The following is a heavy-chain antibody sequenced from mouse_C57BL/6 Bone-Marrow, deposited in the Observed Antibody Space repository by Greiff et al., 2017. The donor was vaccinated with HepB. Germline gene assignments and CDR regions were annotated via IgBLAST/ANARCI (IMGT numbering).Heavy chain of an antibody. CDR3: ARGSMVTTRAMDY. Sequence: QVQLQQPGAELVKPGASVKMSCKASGYTFTSYWITWVKQRPGQGLEWIGDIYPGSGSTNYNEKFKSKATLTVDTSSSTAYMQLSSLTSEDSAVYYCARGSMVTTRAMDYWGQGTSVTVSS. CDR1: GYTFTSYW. J-gene: IGHJ4*01. V-gene: IGHV1-55*01. CDR2: IYPGSGST. D-gene: IGHD2-2*01.